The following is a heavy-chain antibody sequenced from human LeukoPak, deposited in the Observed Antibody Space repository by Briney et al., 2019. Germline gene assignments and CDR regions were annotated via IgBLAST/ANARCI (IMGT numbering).Heavy chain of an antibody. CDR2: IKSKTDGGTT. CDR1: GFTFSNAW. CDR3: TTDRIVATIGYYYYGMDV. J-gene: IGHJ6*04. Sequence: GSLRLSCAASGFTFSNAWMSWVRQAPGKGLEWVGRIKSKTDGGTTDYAAPVKGRFTISRDDSKNTLYLQMNSLKTEDTAVYYCTTDRIVATIGYYYYGMDVWGKGTTVTVSS. V-gene: IGHV3-15*01. D-gene: IGHD5-12*01.